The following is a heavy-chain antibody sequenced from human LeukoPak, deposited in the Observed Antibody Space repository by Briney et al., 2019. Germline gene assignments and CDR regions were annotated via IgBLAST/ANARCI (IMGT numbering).Heavy chain of an antibody. V-gene: IGHV3-74*01. CDR3: ATTGSGSYYDY. D-gene: IGHD1-26*01. J-gene: IGHJ4*02. CDR2: INDDETST. Sequence: GGSLRLSCAASGFSFGSSWMHWVRQVPGKGLEWVSRINDDETSTTYAESVKGRFTISRDNAKNTLFLQMNSLRAEDTAVYYCATTGSGSYYDYWGQGTLVTVSS. CDR1: GFSFGSSW.